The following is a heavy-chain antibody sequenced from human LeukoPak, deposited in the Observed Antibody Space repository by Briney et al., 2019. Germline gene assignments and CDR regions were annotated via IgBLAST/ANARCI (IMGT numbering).Heavy chain of an antibody. J-gene: IGHJ4*02. CDR2: INAGSGNT. CDR1: GYTFTSYA. V-gene: IGHV1-3*01. CDR3: VGDTFDY. Sequence: VASVKVSCKASGYTFTSYAMHWVRQAPGQRLEWMGWINAGSGNTKYSQKFQGRVTITRDTSASTAYMELSGLRSEETAVYYCVGDTFDYWGQGTLVTVSS.